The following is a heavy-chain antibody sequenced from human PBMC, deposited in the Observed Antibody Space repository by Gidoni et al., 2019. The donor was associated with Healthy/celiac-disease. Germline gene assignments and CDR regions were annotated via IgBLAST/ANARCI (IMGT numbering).Heavy chain of an antibody. CDR1: GFTFSSYG. Sequence: QVQLVESGGGVVQPGGSLRLSGAASGFTFSSYGMHWVRQAPGKGLEWVAFIRYDGSNKYYADSVKGRFTISRDNSKNTLYLQMNSLRAEDTAVYYCAKSPTTDYYYMDVWGKGTTVTVSS. CDR3: AKSPTTDYYYMDV. J-gene: IGHJ6*03. D-gene: IGHD4-4*01. V-gene: IGHV3-30*02. CDR2: IRYDGSNK.